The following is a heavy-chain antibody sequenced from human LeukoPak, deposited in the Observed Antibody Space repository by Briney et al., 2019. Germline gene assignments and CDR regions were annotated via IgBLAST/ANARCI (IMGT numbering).Heavy chain of an antibody. CDR2: IYPADSDT. V-gene: IGHV5-51*01. CDR3: ARPGRSDYGFDV. CDR1: GYSFSTFW. J-gene: IGHJ6*02. Sequence: GESLKISCKGSGYSFSTFWVAWVRQMPGKGLEWMGIIYPADSDTRYSPSFQGQVTISADKSINTAYLQWSSLKASATAIYYCARPGRSDYGFDVWGQGTTVTVSS.